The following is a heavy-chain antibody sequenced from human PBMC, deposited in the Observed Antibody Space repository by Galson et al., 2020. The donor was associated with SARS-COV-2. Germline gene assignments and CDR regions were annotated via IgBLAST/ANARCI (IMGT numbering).Heavy chain of an antibody. Sequence: ASVKVPCKVSGYTLTELSMHWVRQAPGKGLEWMGGFDPEDGETIYAQKFQGRVTMTEDTSTDTAYMELSSLRSEDTAVYYCATSSVVRRSYWFDPWGQGTLVTVSS. V-gene: IGHV1-24*01. CDR3: ATSSVVRRSYWFDP. CDR1: GYTLTELS. CDR2: FDPEDGET. D-gene: IGHD3-22*01. J-gene: IGHJ5*02.